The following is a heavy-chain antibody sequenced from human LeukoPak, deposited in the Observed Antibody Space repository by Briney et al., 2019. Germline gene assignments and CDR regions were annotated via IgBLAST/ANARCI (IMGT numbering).Heavy chain of an antibody. CDR3: TRPESSSGYYYLYASDI. J-gene: IGHJ3*02. V-gene: IGHV3-49*03. D-gene: IGHD3-22*01. CDR2: IRSKAYGGTT. Sequence: GGSLRLSCTASGFTFGDYAMSWFRQAPGKGLEWVGFIRSKAYGGTTEYAASVKGRFTISRDDSKSIAYLQMNSLKTEDTAVYYCTRPESSSGYYYLYASDIWGQGTMVTVSS. CDR1: GFTFGDYA.